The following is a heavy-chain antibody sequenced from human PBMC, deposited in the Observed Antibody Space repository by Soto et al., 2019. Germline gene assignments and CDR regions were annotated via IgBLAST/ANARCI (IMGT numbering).Heavy chain of an antibody. CDR3: ANDRGPEWLLVIDY. CDR1: GYTFTSYG. J-gene: IGHJ4*02. Sequence: ASVKVSCKASGYTFTSYGISWVRQAPEQGLEWMGWISAYNGNTNYAQKLQGRVTMTTDTSTSTAYMELRSLRSDDTAVYYCANDRGPEWLLVIDYWGQGTLVTVSS. D-gene: IGHD3-3*01. CDR2: ISAYNGNT. V-gene: IGHV1-18*01.